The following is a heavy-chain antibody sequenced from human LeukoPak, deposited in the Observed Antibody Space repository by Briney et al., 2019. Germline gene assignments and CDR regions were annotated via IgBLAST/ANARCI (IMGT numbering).Heavy chain of an antibody. V-gene: IGHV3-30*02. D-gene: IGHD3-22*01. Sequence: GGSLRLSCAASGSTFSSYGMHWVRQAPGKGLEWVAFIRYDGSNKYYADSVKGRFTISRDNSMNTLYLQMNSLSAEDTAVYYCAKDYYDSSGWAYYYYYMDVWGKGTTVTISS. CDR2: IRYDGSNK. CDR1: GSTFSSYG. J-gene: IGHJ6*03. CDR3: AKDYYDSSGWAYYYYYMDV.